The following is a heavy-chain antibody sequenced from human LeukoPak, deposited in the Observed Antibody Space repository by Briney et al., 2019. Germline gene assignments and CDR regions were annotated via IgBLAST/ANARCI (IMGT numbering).Heavy chain of an antibody. CDR1: GGSVSSNNHY. V-gene: IGHV4-30-4*01. J-gene: IGHJ4*02. D-gene: IGHD2-15*01. CDR3: ARSLRGSGGSCYRD. CDR2: ISYSGNT. Sequence: PSETLSLTCSVSGGSVSSNNHYWTWIRQPPGKGLEWIGYISYSGNTYYNPSLKSRIIISVDTSKNQFSLSLISVTAADTAVYYCARSLRGSGGSCYRDWGQGTLVTVSS.